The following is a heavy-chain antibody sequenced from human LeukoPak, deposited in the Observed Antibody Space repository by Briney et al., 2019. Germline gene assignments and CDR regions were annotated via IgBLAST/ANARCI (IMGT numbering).Heavy chain of an antibody. Sequence: PGGSLRLSCTVSGISFSDSWMTWVRQAPGKGLEWVGRIKRKTDGGTTDYSSLVKGRFIISRDDSTNTLYLQMNSLKPEDPAVYFCRQTYYYKITNVNPFDYWGQGTLVTVSS. CDR2: IKRKTDGGTT. J-gene: IGHJ4*02. D-gene: IGHD3-10*01. CDR3: RQTYYYKITNVNPFDY. CDR1: GISFSDSW. V-gene: IGHV3-15*01.